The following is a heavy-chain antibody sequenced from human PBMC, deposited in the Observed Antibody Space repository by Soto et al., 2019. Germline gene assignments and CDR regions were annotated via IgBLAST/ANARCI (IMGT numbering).Heavy chain of an antibody. J-gene: IGHJ6*02. CDR1: GYTFTGYY. CDR2: INPNSGGT. Sequence: VASVKVSCKVSGYTFTGYYMHWVRQAPGQGLEWMGWINPNSGGTNYAQKFQGRVTITRDTSASTAYMELSSLRSEDTAVYYCASAGYSGSYPYYYYYGMDVWGQGTTVTVSS. V-gene: IGHV1-2*02. D-gene: IGHD1-26*01. CDR3: ASAGYSGSYPYYYYYGMDV.